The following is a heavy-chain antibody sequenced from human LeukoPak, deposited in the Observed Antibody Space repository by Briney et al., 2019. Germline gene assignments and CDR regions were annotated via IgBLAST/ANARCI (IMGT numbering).Heavy chain of an antibody. J-gene: IGHJ4*02. CDR2: IYYSGST. V-gene: IGHV4-31*03. CDR1: GGSISSGGYY. Sequence: PSQTLSLTCTVSGGSISSGGYYWSWIRQHPGRGLEWIGYIYYSGSTYFNPSLKSRVTISADTSKNQFSLTLSSVTAADTAVYYCARARSAAGNFDYWGQGTLVSVS. CDR3: ARARSAAGNFDY. D-gene: IGHD6-13*01.